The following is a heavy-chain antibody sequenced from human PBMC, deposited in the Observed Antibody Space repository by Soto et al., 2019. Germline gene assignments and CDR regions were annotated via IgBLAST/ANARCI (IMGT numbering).Heavy chain of an antibody. D-gene: IGHD3-16*01. V-gene: IGHV3-30*04. Sequence: QVQLVESGGGVVQPGRSLRLSCAASGFTFSSYAMHWVRQAPGKGLEWVAVISYDGSNKYYADSVKGRFTISRDNSKNTLLREVKALRAEDPAVYSCFSFSGDDYIWGGGKGTLVTVPS. CDR2: ISYDGSNK. CDR1: GFTFSSYA. CDR3: FSFSGDDYIWG. J-gene: IGHJ4*02.